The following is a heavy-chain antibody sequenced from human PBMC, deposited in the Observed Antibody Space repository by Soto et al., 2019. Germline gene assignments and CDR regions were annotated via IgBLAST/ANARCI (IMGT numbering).Heavy chain of an antibody. J-gene: IGHJ3*02. D-gene: IGHD3-10*01. V-gene: IGHV5-10-1*01. Sequence: PGESLKISCKGSGYSFTSYWISWVRQMPGKGLEWMGRIDPSDSYTNYSPSFQGHVTISADKSTSTAYLQWSSLKASDTAMYYCARGYYYGSGSYYQSGALDIWGQGTMVTFSS. CDR2: IDPSDSYT. CDR1: GYSFTSYW. CDR3: ARGYYYGSGSYYQSGALDI.